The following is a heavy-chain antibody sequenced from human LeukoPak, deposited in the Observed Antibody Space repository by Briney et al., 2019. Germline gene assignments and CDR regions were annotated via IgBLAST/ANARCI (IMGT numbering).Heavy chain of an antibody. J-gene: IGHJ4*02. CDR3: ARDCSSGNCRGALDY. CDR2: ISGDGGTT. CDR1: GFSLRKHP. Sequence: SGGSLRLSCAASGFSLRKHPMHWVRQAPGKGLEFVSAISGDGGTTFYASSVKRRVTISRDNSKNMVVLQMGSLRTDDMGVYFCARDCSSGNCRGALDYWGQGALVTVSS. D-gene: IGHD3-22*01. V-gene: IGHV3-64*01.